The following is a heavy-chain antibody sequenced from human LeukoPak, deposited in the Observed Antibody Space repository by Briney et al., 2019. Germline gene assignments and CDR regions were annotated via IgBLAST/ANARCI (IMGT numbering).Heavy chain of an antibody. Sequence: PGGSLRLSCAASGFTFSNYGMNWVRQAPAKGLEWVSFTDTSGNYIYYGDSVKGRFTISRDNAKNLVFLQMNGLRAEDTAVYYCARGRSITLLRGVAMSDGFDIWGQGAMVAVSS. CDR1: GFTFSNYG. CDR3: ARGRSITLLRGVAMSDGFDI. V-gene: IGHV3-21*01. CDR2: TDTSGNYI. J-gene: IGHJ3*02. D-gene: IGHD3-10*01.